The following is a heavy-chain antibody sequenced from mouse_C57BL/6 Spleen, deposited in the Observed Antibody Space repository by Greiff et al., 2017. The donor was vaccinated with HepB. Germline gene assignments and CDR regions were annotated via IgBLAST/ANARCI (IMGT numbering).Heavy chain of an antibody. CDR2: IYPGAGDT. V-gene: IGHV1-82*01. D-gene: IGHD2-3*01. J-gene: IGHJ3*01. Sequence: QVQLQQSGPELVKPGASVKISCKASGYAFSSSWMNWVKQRPGKGLEWIGRIYPGAGDTNYNGKFKGKATLTADKSSSTADMQLSSLTSEGSAVYFCARSGDGPWLAYWSKGARVTVAA. CDR3: ARSGDGPWLAY. CDR1: GYAFSSSW.